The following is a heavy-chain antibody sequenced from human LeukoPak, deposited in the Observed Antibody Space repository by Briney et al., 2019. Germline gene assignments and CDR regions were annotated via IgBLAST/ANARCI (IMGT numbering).Heavy chain of an antibody. V-gene: IGHV3-21*01. Sequence: GGSLRLSCAASGFTFSSYSMNWVRQAPGKGLEWVSSISSSSSYIYYADSVKGRFTISRDNAKNSLYLQMNSLRAEDTAVYYCARRGFEYSSSRRTGVDYWGQGTLVTVSS. J-gene: IGHJ4*02. D-gene: IGHD6-6*01. CDR3: ARRGFEYSSSRRTGVDY. CDR1: GFTFSSYS. CDR2: ISSSSSYI.